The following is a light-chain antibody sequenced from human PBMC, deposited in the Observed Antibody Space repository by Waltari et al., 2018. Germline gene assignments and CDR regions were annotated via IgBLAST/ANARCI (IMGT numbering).Light chain of an antibody. Sequence: QRPKKCPRYWMSVNGDGSHNKGEKIPERFAGSSSGAGRYLTISSLQSEDEADYYCQTGGHGTWVFGGGTKLTVL. CDR2: VNGDGSH. CDR3: QTGGHGTWV. J-gene: IGLJ3*02. V-gene: IGLV4-69*01.